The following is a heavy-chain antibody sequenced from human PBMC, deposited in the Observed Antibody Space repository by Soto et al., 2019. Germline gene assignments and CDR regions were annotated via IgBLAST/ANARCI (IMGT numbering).Heavy chain of an antibody. CDR1: GGSISSGDYY. CDR3: ARALEDVIPAAVKFDP. CDR2: IYYSGST. Sequence: SETLSLTCTVSGGSISSGDYYWRWIRQPPGKGLEWIGNIYYSGSTYYNPSLKSRLTISVDTSKNQFSLRLISVTAADTAVYYCARALEDVIPAAVKFDPWGQGTLVTVSS. D-gene: IGHD2-15*01. J-gene: IGHJ5*02. V-gene: IGHV4-30-4*01.